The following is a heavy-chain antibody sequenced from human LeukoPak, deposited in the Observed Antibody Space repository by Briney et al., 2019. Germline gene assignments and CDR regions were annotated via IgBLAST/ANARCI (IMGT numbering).Heavy chain of an antibody. CDR1: GFTFGDYA. V-gene: IGHV3-9*01. CDR2: ISWNSAII. Sequence: PGGSLRLSCAASGFTFGDYAIHWVRQAPGKGLEWVSGISWNSAIIGYADSVKGRFTISRDNAKNSRYLQMNSLRAEDTAVYYCARDNWNYVAFDYWGQGTLVTVSS. J-gene: IGHJ4*02. CDR3: ARDNWNYVAFDY. D-gene: IGHD1-7*01.